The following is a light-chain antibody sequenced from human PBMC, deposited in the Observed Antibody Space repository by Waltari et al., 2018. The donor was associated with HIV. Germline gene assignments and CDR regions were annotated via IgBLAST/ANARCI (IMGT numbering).Light chain of an antibody. CDR3: QQYFRIPPT. CDR2: WAS. Sequence: DIVMTQSPDSLPVSLGERATINCTSSRSILHISDNRNYLAWYQQKPRQPPKLLISWASTRESGVPDRFSGSGSGTAFTLTITRLQAEDVAVYHCQQYFRIPPTFGGGTKVEIK. J-gene: IGKJ4*01. CDR1: RSILHISDNRNY. V-gene: IGKV4-1*01.